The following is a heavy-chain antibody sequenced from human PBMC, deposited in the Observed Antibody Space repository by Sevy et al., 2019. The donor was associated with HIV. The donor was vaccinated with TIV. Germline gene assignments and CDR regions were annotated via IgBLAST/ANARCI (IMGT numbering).Heavy chain of an antibody. V-gene: IGHV3-30*18. CDR1: GFTFSSYG. J-gene: IGHJ6*02. CDR2: ISYDGSNK. D-gene: IGHD3-9*01. CDR3: AKDLRYFDSGGPPTYGMDV. Sequence: GGSLRLSCAASGFTFSSYGMYWVRQAPGKGLEWVAVISYDGSNKYYADSVKGRFTISRDNSKNTLYLQMNSLRAEDTAVYYCAKDLRYFDSGGPPTYGMDVWGQGTTVTVSS.